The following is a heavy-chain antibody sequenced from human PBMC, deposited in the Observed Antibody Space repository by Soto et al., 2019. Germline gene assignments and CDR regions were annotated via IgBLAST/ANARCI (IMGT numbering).Heavy chain of an antibody. D-gene: IGHD3-22*01. CDR3: VKGGRITMSPGGY. CDR1: GFTFDDYT. J-gene: IGHJ4*02. CDR2: ISWDGGST. V-gene: IGHV3-43*01. Sequence: GGSLRLSCAASGFTFDDYTMHWVRQAPGKGLEWVSLISWDGGSTYYADSVKGRFTISRDNSKNSLYLQMNSLRTEDTALYYCVKGGRITMSPGGYWGQGTLVTVSS.